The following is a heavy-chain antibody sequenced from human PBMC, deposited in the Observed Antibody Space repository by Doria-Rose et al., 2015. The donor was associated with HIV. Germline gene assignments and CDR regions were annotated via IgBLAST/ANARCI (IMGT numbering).Heavy chain of an antibody. J-gene: IGHJ4*02. V-gene: IGHV2-26*01. Sequence: QVTLKESGPVLVKPTGTLTLTCTVSGVSLSSPGMGVSWIRQPPGKALEWLANIFSDDEGSYRTSLKSRLTISRGTSKSQVVLTMTDMDPVDTATYYCARIKSSRWYHKYYFDFWGQGTLVIVSA. D-gene: IGHD6-13*01. CDR2: IFSDDEG. CDR1: GVSLSSPGMG. CDR3: ARIKSSRWYHKYYFDF.